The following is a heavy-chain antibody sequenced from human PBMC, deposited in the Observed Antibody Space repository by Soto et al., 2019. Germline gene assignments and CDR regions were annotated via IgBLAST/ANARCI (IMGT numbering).Heavy chain of an antibody. Sequence: QVQLVESGGGVVQPGRSLRLSCAASGFTFSSYGMHWVRQAPGKGLEWVTVIWFDGTNKYYADSVKGRFTISRDNSKNTLYLQMNSLRAEDTAVYYCARDLSRLSAFDIWGQGTMVTVSS. V-gene: IGHV3-33*01. CDR1: GFTFSSYG. J-gene: IGHJ3*02. CDR2: IWFDGTNK. CDR3: ARDLSRLSAFDI. D-gene: IGHD6-13*01.